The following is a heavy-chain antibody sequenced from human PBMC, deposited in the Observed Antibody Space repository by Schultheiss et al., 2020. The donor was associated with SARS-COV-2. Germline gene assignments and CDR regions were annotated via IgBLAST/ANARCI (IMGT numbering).Heavy chain of an antibody. V-gene: IGHV4-39*07. Sequence: SETLSLTCTVSGGSISSGGYYWSWIRQPPGKGLEWIGEINHSGSTNYNPSLKSRVTISVDTSKNQFSLKLSSVTAADTAVYYCARAPTCSGGSCYFDYWGQGTLVTVSS. D-gene: IGHD2-15*01. CDR1: GGSISSGGYY. J-gene: IGHJ4*02. CDR3: ARAPTCSGGSCYFDY. CDR2: INHSGST.